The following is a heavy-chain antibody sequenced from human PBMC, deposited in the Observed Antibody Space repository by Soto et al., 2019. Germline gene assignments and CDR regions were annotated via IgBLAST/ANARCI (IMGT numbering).Heavy chain of an antibody. CDR1: GYTFTSYN. D-gene: IGHD3-10*01. V-gene: IGHV1-2*02. CDR3: ARAVHTMIQGVRFRVDQ. CDR2: INPNGGGT. J-gene: IGHJ4*02. Sequence: QVQLVQSGAEVKKPGASVKVSCKASGYTFTSYNIHWVRQAPGQGLEWVGWINPNGGGTNYAQKFQGRVTMTRDTSINTAYMELTRLTSDDTAVYYCARAVHTMIQGVRFRVDQWGQGTLVTVSS.